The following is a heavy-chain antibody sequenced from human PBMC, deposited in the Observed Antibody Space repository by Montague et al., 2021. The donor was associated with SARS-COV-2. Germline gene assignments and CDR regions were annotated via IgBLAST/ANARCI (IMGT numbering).Heavy chain of an antibody. V-gene: IGHV4-59*08. CDR1: GGSLSSYY. CDR3: ARNAYNHYGLDV. CDR2: IDHSGTT. J-gene: IGHJ6*02. Sequence: SETLSLTCSVSGGSLSSYYWSWIRQPPGKGLEWIGYIDHSGTTRYNPSLRSRATISLDLSKNQFSLDLNSVTAADTAVYYCARNAYNHYGLDVWGQGTTVTVSS.